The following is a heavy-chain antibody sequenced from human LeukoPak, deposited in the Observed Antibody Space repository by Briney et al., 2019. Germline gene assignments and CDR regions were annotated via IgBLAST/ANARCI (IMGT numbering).Heavy chain of an antibody. CDR1: GYTFTSYA. V-gene: IGHV1-3*01. Sequence: APVKVSCKASGYTFTSYAMHWVRQAPGQRLEWMGWINAGNGNTKYSQKFQGRVTITRDTSASTAYMELSSLRSEDTAVYYCARARTMVRGVIITGYYYGMDVWGKGTTVTVSS. CDR3: ARARTMVRGVIITGYYYGMDV. J-gene: IGHJ6*04. D-gene: IGHD3-10*01. CDR2: INAGNGNT.